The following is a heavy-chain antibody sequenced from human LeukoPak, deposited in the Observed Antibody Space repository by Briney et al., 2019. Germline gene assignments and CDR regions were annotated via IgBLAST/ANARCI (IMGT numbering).Heavy chain of an antibody. Sequence: GGSLRLSCAASGFTFSSYTMTWVRQAPGKGLEWLSYIRSSGTAISYADSVKGRFTISRDNALSSLYLQMNSLKVEDTAVYFCASSTARHDFWSANPFVYYYMDVWGKGTTVTVSS. CDR2: IRSSGTAI. CDR1: GFTFSSYT. J-gene: IGHJ6*03. D-gene: IGHD3-3*01. V-gene: IGHV3-48*01. CDR3: ASSTARHDFWSANPFVYYYMDV.